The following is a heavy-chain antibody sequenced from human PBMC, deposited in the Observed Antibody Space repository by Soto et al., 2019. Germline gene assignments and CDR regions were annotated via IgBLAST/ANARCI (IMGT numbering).Heavy chain of an antibody. CDR2: IYYSGST. Sequence: NPSETLSLTCTVSGGSISSSSYYWGWIRQPPGKGLEWIGSIYYSGSTYYNPSLKSRVTISVDTSKNQFSLKLCSVTAADTAVYYCARGITIFGVVITDYNWFDPWGQGTLVTVSS. CDR1: GGSISSSSYY. CDR3: ARGITIFGVVITDYNWFDP. J-gene: IGHJ5*02. V-gene: IGHV4-39*01. D-gene: IGHD3-3*01.